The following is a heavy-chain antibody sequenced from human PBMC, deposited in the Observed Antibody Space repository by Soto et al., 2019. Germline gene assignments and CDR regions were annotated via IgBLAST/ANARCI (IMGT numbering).Heavy chain of an antibody. CDR2: ISTYNGNT. CDR1: GYTFTNYG. D-gene: IGHD5-12*01. CDR3: ARGGYSGYEFDY. V-gene: IGHV1-18*01. Sequence: QIQLVQSGAEVKKPGASVKVSCKASGYTFTNYGISWVRQAPGQGLEWMGWISTYNGNTNSAHKLQGRVTLTTDTSTSTAYMDLRSLKADDTAVYYCARGGYSGYEFDYWGQGTLVTVSS. J-gene: IGHJ4*02.